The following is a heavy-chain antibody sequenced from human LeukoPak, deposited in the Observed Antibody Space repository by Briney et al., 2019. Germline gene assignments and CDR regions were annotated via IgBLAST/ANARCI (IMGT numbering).Heavy chain of an antibody. D-gene: IGHD2-2*01. J-gene: IGHJ3*02. CDR1: GFTFDDYA. V-gene: IGHV3-9*03. CDR3: AKDMFRYCSSTSCQGAFDI. CDR2: ISWNSGSI. Sequence: GGSLRLSCAASGFTFDDYAMHWVRQAPGKGLEWVSGISWNSGSIGYADSVKGRFTISRDNAKNSLYLQMNSLRAEDMALYYCAKDMFRYCSSTSCQGAFDIWGQGTMVTVSS.